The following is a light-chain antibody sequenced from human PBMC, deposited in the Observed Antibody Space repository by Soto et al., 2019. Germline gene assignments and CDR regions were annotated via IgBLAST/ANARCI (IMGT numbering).Light chain of an antibody. J-gene: IGLJ3*02. Sequence: QSALTQPASVSGSPGQSITISCTGTSSDVGGYNYVTWYQQHPGKAPRLMIYEVSDRPSGVSNRFSASKSGNTASLTISGLQAEDEADYYCCSYAGSNTWVFGGGTKLTVL. CDR3: CSYAGSNTWV. CDR1: SSDVGGYNY. CDR2: EVS. V-gene: IGLV2-23*02.